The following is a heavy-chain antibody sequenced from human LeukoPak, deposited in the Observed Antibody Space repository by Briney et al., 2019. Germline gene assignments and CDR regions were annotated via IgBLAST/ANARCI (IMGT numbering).Heavy chain of an antibody. Sequence: SETLSLTCAVSGGSISSSNWWSWVRQPPGKGLEWIGEIYHSGSTNYNPSLKSRVTISVDTSKNQFSPKLSSVTAADTAVYYCARRRWGGGMDVWGQGTTVTVSS. CDR1: GGSISSSNW. D-gene: IGHD4-23*01. J-gene: IGHJ6*02. CDR2: IYHSGST. V-gene: IGHV4-4*02. CDR3: ARRRWGGGMDV.